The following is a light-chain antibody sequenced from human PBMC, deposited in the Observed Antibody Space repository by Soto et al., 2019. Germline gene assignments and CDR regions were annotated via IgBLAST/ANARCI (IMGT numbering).Light chain of an antibody. CDR2: KVS. Sequence: DVVMTQTPLSLSVAPGQPASISCKSSQSLLHITGETFLFWYPQKPGQSPQLLIYKVSTRVSGVPDRFSGSGSGTDFTLEISRVETDDVGIYYCMQSTQLPPTFGQGTRLEI. CDR3: MQSTQLPPT. V-gene: IGKV2D-29*02. CDR1: QSLLHITGETF. J-gene: IGKJ5*01.